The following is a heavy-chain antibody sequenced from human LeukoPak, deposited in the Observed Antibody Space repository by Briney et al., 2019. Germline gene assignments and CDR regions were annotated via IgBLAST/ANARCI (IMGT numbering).Heavy chain of an antibody. J-gene: IGHJ4*02. CDR1: RFTFSSYG. Sequence: GRSLRLSCAASRFTFSSYGMHWVRQAPGKGLEWVAVISYDGSNKYYADSVKGRFTISRDNSKNTLYLQMNSLRAEDTAVYYCAKDLAPYGGYEYYFDYWGQGTLVTVSS. CDR2: ISYDGSNK. D-gene: IGHD5-12*01. V-gene: IGHV3-30*18. CDR3: AKDLAPYGGYEYYFDY.